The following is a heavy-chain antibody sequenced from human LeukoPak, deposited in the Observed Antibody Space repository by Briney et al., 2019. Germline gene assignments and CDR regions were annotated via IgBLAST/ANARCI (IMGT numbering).Heavy chain of an antibody. J-gene: IGHJ4*02. CDR2: ISRGGDSP. CDR1: GFTFSSYA. Sequence: GGSLRLSCAASGFTFSSYAMSWVRQAPGKGLQWVSAISRGGDSPYYADSVKGRFTISRDNSRNTLYLQMNSLRAEDTAIYYSAKEVYGSGPYYLDYWGQGTLVTVSS. CDR3: AKEVYGSGPYYLDY. D-gene: IGHD3-10*01. V-gene: IGHV3-23*01.